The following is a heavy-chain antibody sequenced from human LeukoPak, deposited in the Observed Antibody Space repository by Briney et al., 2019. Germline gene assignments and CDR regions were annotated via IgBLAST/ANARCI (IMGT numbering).Heavy chain of an antibody. CDR2: INPNSGGT. Sequence: ASVKVSCKASGYTFTGYYMHWVRQAPGQGLEWMGWINPNSGGTNYAQKFQGRVTMTRDTSISTAYMELSRLRSDDTAVYYCARVKGYCSGGSCYPSRNAFDIWGQGTMVTVSS. CDR1: GYTFTGYY. CDR3: ARVKGYCSGGSCYPSRNAFDI. V-gene: IGHV1-2*02. J-gene: IGHJ3*02. D-gene: IGHD2-15*01.